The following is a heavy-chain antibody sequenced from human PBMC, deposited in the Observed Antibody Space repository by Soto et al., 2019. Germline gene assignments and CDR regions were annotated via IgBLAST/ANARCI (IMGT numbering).Heavy chain of an antibody. CDR1: GYTFTGYY. D-gene: IGHD3-10*01. V-gene: IGHV1-2*02. J-gene: IGHJ5*02. Sequence: GASVKVSCKASGYTFTGYYMHWVRQAPGQGLECMGWINPNSGGTNYAQKFQGRVTMTRDTSISTAYMELSRLRSDDTAVYYCARTVTDPLLWFGGFDPWGQGTLVTVSS. CDR3: ARTVTDPLLWFGGFDP. CDR2: INPNSGGT.